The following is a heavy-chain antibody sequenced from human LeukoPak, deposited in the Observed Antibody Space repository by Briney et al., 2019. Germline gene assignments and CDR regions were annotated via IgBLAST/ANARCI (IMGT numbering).Heavy chain of an antibody. J-gene: IGHJ5*02. CDR2: INPNSGGT. Sequence: ASVKVSCKASGYTFTGYYMHWVRQAPGQGLEWMGWINPNSGGTNYAQKFQGRVTMTRDTSISTAYMELSRLRSDDTAVYYCARERMVGATNRGNNWFDPWGQGTLVTVSS. CDR3: ARERMVGATNRGNNWFDP. V-gene: IGHV1-2*02. D-gene: IGHD1-26*01. CDR1: GYTFTGYY.